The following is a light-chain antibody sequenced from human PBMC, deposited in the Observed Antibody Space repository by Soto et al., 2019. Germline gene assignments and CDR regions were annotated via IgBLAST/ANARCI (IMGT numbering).Light chain of an antibody. Sequence: EIVLTQSPGTLALSAGERATLSCRASRSIDSTYLAWYQQKPGQAPRLLIYGASRRATGIPDRFSGSGSGTDFTLTISRLEPEDFAVYYCQQYVTSWTFGQGTKVDIK. CDR1: RSIDSTY. CDR3: QQYVTSWT. CDR2: GAS. V-gene: IGKV3-20*01. J-gene: IGKJ1*01.